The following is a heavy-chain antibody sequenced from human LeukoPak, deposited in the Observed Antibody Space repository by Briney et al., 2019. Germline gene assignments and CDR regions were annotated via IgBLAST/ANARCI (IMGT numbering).Heavy chain of an antibody. J-gene: IGHJ4*02. CDR3: ARITTRGRWRIWFGELLSEFDY. Sequence: SETLSLTCTVSGGSISSSSYYWGWIRQPPGKGLEWIGSIYYSGSTYYNPSLKSRVTISVDTSKNQFSLKVSSVTAADTAVYYCARITTRGRWRIWFGELLSEFDYWGQGTLVTVSS. CDR1: GGSISSSSYY. CDR2: IYYSGST. D-gene: IGHD3-10*01. V-gene: IGHV4-39*07.